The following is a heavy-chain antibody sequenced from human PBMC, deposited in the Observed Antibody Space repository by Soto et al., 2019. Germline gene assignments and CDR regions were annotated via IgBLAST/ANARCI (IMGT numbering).Heavy chain of an antibody. J-gene: IGHJ4*02. CDR1: GGTFSSYA. V-gene: IGHV1-69*13. Sequence: SVKVSCKASGGTFSSYAISWVRQAPGQGLEWMGGIIPIFGTANYAQKFQGRVTITADESTSTAYMELSSLRPEDTAVYYCARASPPESTVVPAATYFDYWGQGTLVTVSS. CDR2: IIPIFGTA. CDR3: ARASPPESTVVPAATYFDY. D-gene: IGHD2-2*01.